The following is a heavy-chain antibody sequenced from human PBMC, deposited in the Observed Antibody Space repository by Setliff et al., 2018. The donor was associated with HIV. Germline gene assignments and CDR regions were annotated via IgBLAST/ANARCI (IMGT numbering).Heavy chain of an antibody. CDR1: GFTFSAFP. Sequence: GESLRLSCAASGFTFSAFPMHWVRQAPGKGLEWVALISFDGDNTYFADSVRGRFTISRDNSKSAMSLQMHSVTPEDTAIYYCARALTGAGTFDVWGQGTMVTVSS. D-gene: IGHD3-9*01. V-gene: IGHV3-30*04. CDR2: ISFDGDNT. J-gene: IGHJ3*01. CDR3: ARALTGAGTFDV.